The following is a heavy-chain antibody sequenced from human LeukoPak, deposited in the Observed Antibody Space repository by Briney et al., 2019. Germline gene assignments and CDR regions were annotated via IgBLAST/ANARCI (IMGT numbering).Heavy chain of an antibody. CDR2: LSHDGTTA. CDR1: GYIFSVLS. Sequence: GRSLRLSCAVSGYIFSVLSMHWVRQAPGKGLEWLAYLSHDGTTAYYANSVKGRLTISRDNSKNTLFLQLSSLRTEDTAVYYCAREGQRLRVDYWGQGTLVTVSS. V-gene: IGHV3-30*04. D-gene: IGHD4-17*01. CDR3: AREGQRLRVDY. J-gene: IGHJ4*02.